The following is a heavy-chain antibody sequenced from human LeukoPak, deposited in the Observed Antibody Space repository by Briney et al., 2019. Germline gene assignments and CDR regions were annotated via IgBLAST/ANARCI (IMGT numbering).Heavy chain of an antibody. V-gene: IGHV1-2*02. Sequence: ASVKVSCKASGYTFTGYFIHWVRQAPGQGLEWMGWINPNSGGTNYAQKFQGRVTMTTDTSMSTAYMEVSRLRSDDTAVYYCAAWRGYVSGWSGPFDDWGQGTLVTVSS. CDR3: AAWRGYVSGWSGPFDD. J-gene: IGHJ4*02. CDR1: GYTFTGYF. CDR2: INPNSGGT. D-gene: IGHD6-19*01.